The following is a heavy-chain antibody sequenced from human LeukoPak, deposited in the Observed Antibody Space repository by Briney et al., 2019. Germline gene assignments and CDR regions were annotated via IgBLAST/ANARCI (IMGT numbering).Heavy chain of an antibody. CDR1: GFTFSSYS. Sequence: GGSLRLSCAASGFTFSSYSMNWVRQAPGKGLEWVSSISSSSSYIYYADSVKGRFTISRDNAKNSLYLQMNSLRAEDTAVYYCARDHLGAAATITDYFDYWGQGTLVTVSS. J-gene: IGHJ4*02. CDR2: ISSSSSYI. V-gene: IGHV3-21*01. D-gene: IGHD5-12*01. CDR3: ARDHLGAAATITDYFDY.